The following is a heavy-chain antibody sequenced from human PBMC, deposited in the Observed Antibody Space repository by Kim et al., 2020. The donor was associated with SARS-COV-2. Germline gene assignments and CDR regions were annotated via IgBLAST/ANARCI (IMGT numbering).Heavy chain of an antibody. CDR1: GGTFSSYA. CDR2: IIPIFGTA. Sequence: SVKVSCKASGGTFSSYAISWVRQAPGQGLEWMGGIIPIFGTANYAQKFQGRVTITADESTSTAYMELSSLRSEDTAVYYCARAYYGSGSSYYGMDVWGQGTTVTVSS. D-gene: IGHD3-10*01. CDR3: ARAYYGSGSSYYGMDV. V-gene: IGHV1-69*13. J-gene: IGHJ6*02.